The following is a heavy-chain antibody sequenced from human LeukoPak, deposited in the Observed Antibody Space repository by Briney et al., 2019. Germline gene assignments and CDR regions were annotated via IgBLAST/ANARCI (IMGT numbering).Heavy chain of an antibody. CDR1: GFTFSSYE. CDR2: ISSSGSTI. J-gene: IGHJ4*02. D-gene: IGHD5-18*01. CDR3: AKDSGYTYGYSVH. Sequence: PGGSLRLSCAASGFTFSSYEMNWVRQAPGKGLEWVSYISSSGSTIYYADSVKGRFTISRDNSKNTLYLQMSSLRAEDTAVYYCAKDSGYTYGYSVHWGQGTLVTVSS. V-gene: IGHV3-48*03.